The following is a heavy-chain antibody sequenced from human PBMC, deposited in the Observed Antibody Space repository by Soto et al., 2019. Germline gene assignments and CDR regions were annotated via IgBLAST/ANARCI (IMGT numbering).Heavy chain of an antibody. CDR3: ARVPRSRSGWSTYYFDC. J-gene: IGHJ4*02. D-gene: IGHD6-19*01. V-gene: IGHV3-23*01. CDR2: ISGNGVNT. CDR1: GFTFSTYA. Sequence: PGGSLRLSCAASGFTFSTYAMSWVRQAPGKGLEWVSAISGNGVNTYYADSVKGRFTISRDNSKNTLYLQMSSLRAEDTATYYCARVPRSRSGWSTYYFDCWGQGTLVTVSS.